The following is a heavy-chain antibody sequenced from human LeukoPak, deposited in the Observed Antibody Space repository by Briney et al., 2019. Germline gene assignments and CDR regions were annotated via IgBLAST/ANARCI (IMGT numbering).Heavy chain of an antibody. CDR3: AKDLGYYGSGSYFHFDY. Sequence: PGGSLRLSCAASRFTFSSYAMSWVRQAPGKGLEWVSAISGSGGSTYYADSVKGRFTISRDNSKNTLYLQMNSLRAEDTAVYYCAKDLGYYGSGSYFHFDYWGQGTLVTVSS. CDR2: ISGSGGST. V-gene: IGHV3-23*01. J-gene: IGHJ4*02. CDR1: RFTFSSYA. D-gene: IGHD3-10*01.